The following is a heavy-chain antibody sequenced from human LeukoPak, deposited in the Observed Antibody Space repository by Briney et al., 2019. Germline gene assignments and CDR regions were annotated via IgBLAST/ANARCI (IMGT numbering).Heavy chain of an antibody. CDR2: ISDSSGKT. CDR1: GITLSNYG. Sequence: HSGGSLRLSSAVSGITLSNYGMSWVRQAPGKGLEWVAGISDSSGKTNYADSVKGRFTISRDNPKNTLYLQMNSLRAEDTAVYFCAKRGVVIRVILVGFHKEAYYFDSWGQGALVTVSS. V-gene: IGHV3-23*01. CDR3: AKRGVVIRVILVGFHKEAYYFDS. J-gene: IGHJ4*02. D-gene: IGHD3-22*01.